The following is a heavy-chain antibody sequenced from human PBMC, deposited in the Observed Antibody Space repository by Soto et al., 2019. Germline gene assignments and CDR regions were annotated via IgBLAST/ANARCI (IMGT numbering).Heavy chain of an antibody. CDR3: AREIAAASHDAFDI. V-gene: IGHV3-30-3*01. D-gene: IGHD6-13*01. J-gene: IGHJ3*02. CDR1: GFTFSSYA. Sequence: GGSLRLSCAASGFTFSSYAMHWVRQAPGKGLEWVAVISYDGSNKYYADSVKGRFTISRDSSKNTLYLQMNSLRAEDTAVYYCAREIAAASHDAFDIWGQGTMVTVSS. CDR2: ISYDGSNK.